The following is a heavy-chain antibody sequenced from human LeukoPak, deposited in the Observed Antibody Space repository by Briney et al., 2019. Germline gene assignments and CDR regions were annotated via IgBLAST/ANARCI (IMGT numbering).Heavy chain of an antibody. Sequence: SETLSLTCAVSGGSISSNNWWSWVRQPPGKGLEWIGEIFHSGSTNYNPSLKSRVTISVDTSKNQFSLKLSSVTAADTAVYYCAMPYSSSWNYFDYWGQGTLVTVSS. CDR2: IFHSGST. V-gene: IGHV4-4*02. J-gene: IGHJ4*02. CDR1: GGSISSNNW. CDR3: AMPYSSSWNYFDY. D-gene: IGHD6-13*01.